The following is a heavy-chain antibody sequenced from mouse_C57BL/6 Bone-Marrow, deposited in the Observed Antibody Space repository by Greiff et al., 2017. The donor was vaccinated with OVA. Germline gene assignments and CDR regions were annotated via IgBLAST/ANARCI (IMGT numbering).Heavy chain of an antibody. Sequence: EVQVVESGGGLVQPGGSLSLSCAASGFTFTDYYMSWVRQPPGKALEWLGFIRNKANGYTTEYSASVKGRFTISRDNSQSILYLQMNALRAEDSATYYCARYKAVAPYFDYWGQGTTLTVSS. J-gene: IGHJ2*01. CDR1: GFTFTDYY. V-gene: IGHV7-3*01. CDR3: ARYKAVAPYFDY. CDR2: IRNKANGYTT. D-gene: IGHD1-1*01.